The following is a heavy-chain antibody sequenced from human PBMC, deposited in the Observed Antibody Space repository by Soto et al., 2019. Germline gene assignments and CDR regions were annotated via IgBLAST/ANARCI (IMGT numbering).Heavy chain of an antibody. D-gene: IGHD1-26*01. V-gene: IGHV3-74*01. CDR3: ARVASGSYDWFDP. CDR1: KFSFSGYW. CDR2: INPDGSRT. Sequence: EMQLVESGGDLVQPGGSLRLSCAASKFSFSGYWLHWVRQPPGKGLMWVSRINPDGSRTTYADSVKGRFTISRDNAKNTLFLQMNSLRAEDTAVYYCARVASGSYDWFDPWGQGTLSPSPQ. J-gene: IGHJ5*02.